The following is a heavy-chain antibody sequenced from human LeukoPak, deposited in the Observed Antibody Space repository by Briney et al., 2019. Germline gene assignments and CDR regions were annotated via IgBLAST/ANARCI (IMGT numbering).Heavy chain of an antibody. D-gene: IGHD2-2*01. J-gene: IGHJ6*03. Sequence: ASVKVSCKASGYTFTSYYMHWVRQAPGQGLEWMGIINPSGGSTRYAQKFQGRVTMTRDTSTSTVYMELSSLRSEDTAVYYCARQTYCTSISCHYYYCYMDVWGKGTTVTISS. V-gene: IGHV1-46*01. CDR1: GYTFTSYY. CDR2: INPSGGST. CDR3: ARQTYCTSISCHYYYCYMDV.